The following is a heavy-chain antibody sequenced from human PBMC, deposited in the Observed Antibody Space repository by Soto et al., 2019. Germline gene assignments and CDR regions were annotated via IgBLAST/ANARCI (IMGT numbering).Heavy chain of an antibody. CDR3: AKVYYDILTGYPGDHYYYYYGMDV. J-gene: IGHJ6*02. Sequence: GGSLRLSCAASGFTFSSYGMHWVRQAPGKGLEWVAVISYDGSNKYYADSVKGRFTISRDNSKNTLYLQMNSLRAEDTAVYYCAKVYYDILTGYPGDHYYYYYGMDVWGQGTTVTVSS. D-gene: IGHD3-9*01. CDR1: GFTFSSYG. CDR2: ISYDGSNK. V-gene: IGHV3-30*18.